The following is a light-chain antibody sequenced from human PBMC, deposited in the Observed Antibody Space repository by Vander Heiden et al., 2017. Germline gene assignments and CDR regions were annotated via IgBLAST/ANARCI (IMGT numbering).Light chain of an antibody. V-gene: IGKV1-39*01. CDR2: AAY. CDR1: KSISSY. CDR3: QQCESTPLT. J-gene: IGKJ4*02. Sequence: IQIPQSPSSLSASVGDRVTITSRASKSISSYLNWYQQKPGKATKLLIYAAYSLQSGEPSRLSRRGSGTDFTLTISSLQPEDFAAYYCQQCESTPLTFGGGTKVEIK.